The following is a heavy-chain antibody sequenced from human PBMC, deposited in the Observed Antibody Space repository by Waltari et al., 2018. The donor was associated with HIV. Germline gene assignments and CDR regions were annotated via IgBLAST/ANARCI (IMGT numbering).Heavy chain of an antibody. V-gene: IGHV3-20*01. J-gene: IGHJ6*02. CDR2: MNGKGGGT. CDR1: GFIFVAYG. CDR3: ARALPGPSYYVYYGMDV. Sequence: EVQLVESGGGVVRPGGSLRLSCAASGFIFVAYGMNWVRQAPGKGREGVLCMNGKGGGTDSADAVKGRLTVSRGNANHALFLEMNNLRAEDTAVYHCARALPGPSYYVYYGMDVWGQGTTVTVSS.